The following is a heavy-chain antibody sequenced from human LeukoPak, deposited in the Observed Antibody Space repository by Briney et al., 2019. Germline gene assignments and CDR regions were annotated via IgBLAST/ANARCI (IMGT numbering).Heavy chain of an antibody. CDR1: GGTFSSYA. D-gene: IGHD3-22*01. V-gene: IGHV1-69*13. J-gene: IGHJ4*02. CDR3: ASPDSSGYYYPPLSLGLDY. Sequence: ASVKVSCKASGGTFSSYAISWVRQAPGQGLEWMGGIIPIFGTANYAQKFQGRVTITADESTSTAYMELSSLRSEDTAVYYCASPDSSGYYYPPLSLGLDYWGQGTLVTVSS. CDR2: IIPIFGTA.